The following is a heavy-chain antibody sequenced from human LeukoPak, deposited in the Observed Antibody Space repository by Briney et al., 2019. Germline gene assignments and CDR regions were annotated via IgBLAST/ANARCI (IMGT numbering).Heavy chain of an antibody. CDR2: IYHSGST. CDR3: AREEEYSNYGRDWSDP. J-gene: IGHJ5*02. Sequence: SETLSLTCAVSGYSISSGYYWGWIRQPPGKGLEWIGSIYHSGSTYYNPSPKSRVTISVDTSKNQFSLKLSSVTAADTAVYYCAREEEYSNYGRDWSDPWGQGTLVTVSS. CDR1: GYSISSGYY. D-gene: IGHD4-11*01. V-gene: IGHV4-38-2*02.